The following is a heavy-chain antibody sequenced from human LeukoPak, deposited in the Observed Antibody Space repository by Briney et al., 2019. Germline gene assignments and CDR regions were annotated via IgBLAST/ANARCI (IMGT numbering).Heavy chain of an antibody. Sequence: SETLSLTCTVSGGSISSSSYYWGWIHQPPGKGLEWIGYIYYSGSTNYNPSLKSRVTISVDTSKNQFSLKLSSVTAADTAVYYCARGHNWAGRAFDIWGQGTMVTVSS. CDR3: ARGHNWAGRAFDI. V-gene: IGHV4-61*05. D-gene: IGHD1-1*01. J-gene: IGHJ3*02. CDR2: IYYSGST. CDR1: GGSISSSSYY.